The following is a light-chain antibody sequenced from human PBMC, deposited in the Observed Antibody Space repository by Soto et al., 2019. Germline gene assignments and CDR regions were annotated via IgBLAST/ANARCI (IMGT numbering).Light chain of an antibody. J-gene: IGKJ5*01. V-gene: IGKV3-15*01. Sequence: DIVMTQSPATLSVAPGERVTFSCRASQGVSRKLAWYQHKPGQAPRLLISGASTGATGIPDRFSGSGSGTDFTLTISRLEPEDFALYYCQQYAGSPITFGQGTRLEI. CDR1: QGVSRK. CDR2: GAS. CDR3: QQYAGSPIT.